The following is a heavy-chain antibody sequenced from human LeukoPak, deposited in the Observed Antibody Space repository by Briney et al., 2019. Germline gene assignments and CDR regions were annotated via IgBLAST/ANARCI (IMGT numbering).Heavy chain of an antibody. D-gene: IGHD3-3*01. J-gene: IGHJ3*02. CDR1: GFTFSSYA. CDR3: AKGIEAFWSGEDAFDI. Sequence: GGSLRLSCAASGFTFSSYAMHWVRQAPGKGLEWVAVISYDGSNKYYADSVKGRFTISRDNSKNTLYLQMNSLRAEDTAVYYCAKGIEAFWSGEDAFDIWGQGTMVTVSS. V-gene: IGHV3-30-3*01. CDR2: ISYDGSNK.